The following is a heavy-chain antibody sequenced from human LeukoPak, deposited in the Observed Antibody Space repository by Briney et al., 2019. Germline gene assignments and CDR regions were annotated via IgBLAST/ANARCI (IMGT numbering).Heavy chain of an antibody. CDR1: GFTFSSYA. Sequence: GSLRLSCAASGFTFSSYAMSWVRQPPGKGLEWIGEINHSGSTNYNPSLKSRVTISVDTSKNQFSLKLSSVTAADTAVYYCASSMTTVTTYYFDYWGQGTLVTVSS. CDR2: INHSGST. CDR3: ASSMTTVTTYYFDY. V-gene: IGHV4-34*01. J-gene: IGHJ4*02. D-gene: IGHD4-17*01.